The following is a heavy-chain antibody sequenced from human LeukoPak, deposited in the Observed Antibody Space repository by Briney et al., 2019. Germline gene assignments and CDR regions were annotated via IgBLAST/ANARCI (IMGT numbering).Heavy chain of an antibody. CDR3: ARADYYDSSGYYDAFDI. Sequence: SVKVSCKASGGTFSSYAISWVRQAPGQGLEWMGGIIPIFGTANYAQKFQGRVTITADESTSTAYMELSSLRSEDTAVYYCARADYYDSSGYYDAFDIWGQGTMVTVSS. CDR2: IIPIFGTA. V-gene: IGHV1-69*13. J-gene: IGHJ3*02. CDR1: GGTFSSYA. D-gene: IGHD3-22*01.